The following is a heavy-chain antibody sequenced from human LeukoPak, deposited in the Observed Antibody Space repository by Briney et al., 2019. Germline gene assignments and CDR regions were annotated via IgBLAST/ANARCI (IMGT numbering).Heavy chain of an antibody. CDR1: GFTFSSYG. D-gene: IGHD6-13*01. CDR2: IRYDGSNK. CDR3: AKDRGSSNNWFDP. J-gene: IGHJ5*02. V-gene: IGHV3-30*02. Sequence: GGSLRLSCAASGFTFSSYGMHWVRQAPGKGLEWVAFIRYDGSNKYYADSVKGRFTISRDNSKNTLYLQMNSLRAEDTAVYYCAKDRGSSNNWFDPWGQGTLVTVSS.